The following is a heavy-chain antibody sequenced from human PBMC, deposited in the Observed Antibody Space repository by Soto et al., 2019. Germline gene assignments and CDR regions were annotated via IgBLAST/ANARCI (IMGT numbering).Heavy chain of an antibody. D-gene: IGHD6-13*01. CDR3: ATPGGIAAYRAKKIMDV. CDR1: GFTFSSYA. J-gene: IGHJ6*03. CDR2: ISGSGGST. V-gene: IGHV3-23*01. Sequence: GGSLRLSCAASGFTFSSYAMSWVRQAPGKGLEWVSAISGSGGSTYYADSVKGRFTISRDNSKNTLYLQMNSLRAEDTAVYYCATPGGIAAYRAKKIMDVWGKGTTVTVSS.